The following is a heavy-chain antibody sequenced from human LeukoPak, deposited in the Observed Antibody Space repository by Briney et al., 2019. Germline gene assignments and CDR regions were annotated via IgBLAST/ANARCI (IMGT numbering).Heavy chain of an antibody. J-gene: IGHJ4*02. CDR1: GYIFTNYD. CDR3: ARGPMYSASYNY. D-gene: IGHD1-26*01. V-gene: IGHV1-8*02. Sequence: ASVKVSCKASGYIFTNYDIHWVRQATGQGLEWMEWMNPKSANTGYAQKFQGRVTVTRNTSISTAYMELSGLRSDDTAVYYCARGPMYSASYNYWGQGTLVTVSS. CDR2: MNPKSANT.